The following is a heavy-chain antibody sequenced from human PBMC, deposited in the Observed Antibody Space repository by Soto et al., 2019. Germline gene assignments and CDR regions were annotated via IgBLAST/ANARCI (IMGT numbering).Heavy chain of an antibody. V-gene: IGHV1-69*13. J-gene: IGHJ4*02. CDR2: IIPIFGTA. CDR3: ARALRDDILTGYYMYYFDY. Sequence: ASVKVSCKASGGTFSSYAISWVRQAPGQGLEWMGGIIPIFGTANYAQKFQGRVTITADESTSTAYMELSSLRSEDTAVYYCARALRDDILTGYYMYYFDYWGQGTLVTVSS. CDR1: GGTFSSYA. D-gene: IGHD3-9*01.